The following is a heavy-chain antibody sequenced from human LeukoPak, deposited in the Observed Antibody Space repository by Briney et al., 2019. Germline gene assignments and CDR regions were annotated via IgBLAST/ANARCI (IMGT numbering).Heavy chain of an antibody. J-gene: IGHJ3*02. CDR1: GGSISSYY. CDR2: IYYSGST. CDR3: ARGVNWNSDAFDI. V-gene: IGHV4-59*08. Sequence: PSETLSLTCTVSGGSISSYYWSWIRQPPGKGLEWIGYIYYSGSTNYNPSLKSRVTISVDTSKNQFSLKLSSVTAADTAVYYCARGVNWNSDAFDIWGQGTMVTVSS. D-gene: IGHD1-7*01.